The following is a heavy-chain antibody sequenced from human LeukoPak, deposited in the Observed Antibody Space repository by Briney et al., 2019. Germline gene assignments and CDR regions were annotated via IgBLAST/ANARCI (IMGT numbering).Heavy chain of an antibody. J-gene: IGHJ4*02. CDR3: ARAHSSSWYMDY. D-gene: IGHD6-13*01. CDR2: IHYSGST. V-gene: IGHV4-59*11. CDR1: GASISSHY. Sequence: SETLSLTCSVSGASISSHYWSWIRQPPGKGLEWIGYIHYSGSTNCNPSLKSRVTISLDTSKNQFSLKLSSVTAADTAVYYCARAHSSSWYMDYWGQGTLVTVSS.